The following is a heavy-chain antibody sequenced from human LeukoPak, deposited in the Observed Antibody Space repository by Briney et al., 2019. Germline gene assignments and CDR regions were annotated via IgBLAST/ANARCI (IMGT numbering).Heavy chain of an antibody. CDR2: INTNSGAT. Sequence: VASVKVSCKASGYTFTGYYIHWVRQAPGQGLESVGWINTNSGATNYAQKFQGRVTMTRDTSISTAYMELSRLRSDDTAVYYCARGMCSSSCYDYWGQGTLVTVSS. J-gene: IGHJ4*02. CDR1: GYTFTGYY. V-gene: IGHV1-2*02. CDR3: ARGMCSSSCYDY. D-gene: IGHD6-6*01.